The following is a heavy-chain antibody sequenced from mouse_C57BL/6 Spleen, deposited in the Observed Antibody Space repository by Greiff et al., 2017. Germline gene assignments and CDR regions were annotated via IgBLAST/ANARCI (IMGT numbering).Heavy chain of an antibody. D-gene: IGHD1-1*01. CDR1: GYTFTSYW. J-gene: IGHJ3*01. CDR2: IYPSDSET. CDR3: ARRVYGSSFFAY. Sequence: VQLQESGAELVRPGSSVKLSCKASGYTFTSYWMDWVKQRPGQGLEWIGNIYPSDSETHYNQKFQDKATLTVDKSSSTAYMQLSSLTSEDSAVYYCARRVYGSSFFAYWGQGTLVTVSA. V-gene: IGHV1-61*01.